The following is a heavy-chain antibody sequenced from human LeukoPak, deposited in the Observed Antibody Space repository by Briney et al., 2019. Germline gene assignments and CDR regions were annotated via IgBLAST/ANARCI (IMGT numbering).Heavy chain of an antibody. CDR3: AKGQGELSPYYFDY. CDR2: ISWNSGTV. CDR1: GFNFNDYA. V-gene: IGHV3-9*03. J-gene: IGHJ4*02. Sequence: TGRSLRLSCAASGFNFNDYAMHWVRQAPGKGLEWVSGISWNSGTVAYADSVKGRFTISRDNSKKSLYLQMNSLRAEDMALYYCAKGQGELSPYYFDYWGQGTLVTVSS. D-gene: IGHD1-7*01.